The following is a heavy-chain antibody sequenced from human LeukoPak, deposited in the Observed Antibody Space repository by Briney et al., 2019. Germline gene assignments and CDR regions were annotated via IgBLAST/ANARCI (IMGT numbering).Heavy chain of an antibody. CDR1: GYTFTSYY. D-gene: IGHD3-10*01. J-gene: IGHJ3*02. Sequence: ASVKVSCKPSGYTFTSYYINWVRQATGQGLEWMGWMNPNSGNTGYAQKFQGRVTMTRDTSISTAYMELSRLRSDDTAVYYCARVESPRGIHAFDIWGQGTMVTVSS. CDR3: ARVESPRGIHAFDI. CDR2: MNPNSGNT. V-gene: IGHV1-8*01.